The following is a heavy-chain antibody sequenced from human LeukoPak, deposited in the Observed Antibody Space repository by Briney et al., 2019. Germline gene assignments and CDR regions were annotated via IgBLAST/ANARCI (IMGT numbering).Heavy chain of an antibody. V-gene: IGHV4-4*07. CDR1: GGSISSYY. CDR3: ARGDVVVPAAFYYGMGV. Sequence: PSETLSLTCTVSGGSISSYYWSWIRQPAGRGLEWIGRIYTSGSTNYNPSLKSRVTMSVDTSKNQFSLKLSSVTAADTAVYYCARGDVVVPAAFYYGMGVWGQGTTVTVSS. J-gene: IGHJ6*02. CDR2: IYTSGST. D-gene: IGHD2-2*01.